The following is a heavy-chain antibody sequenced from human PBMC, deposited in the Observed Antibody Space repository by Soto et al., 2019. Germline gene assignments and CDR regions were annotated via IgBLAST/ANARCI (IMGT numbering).Heavy chain of an antibody. CDR2: ISSSSSYI. CDR3: ARSQDADYYYMDV. V-gene: IGHV3-21*01. Sequence: EVQLVESVGGLVKPGGSLRLSCVVSGFTFSSYSMNWVRQAPGKGLEWVSSISSSSSYIHNADSGKGRFTISRDNAKNSVYLQMTSLTAEDTAVYYCARSQDADYYYMDVWGKGTTVTVSS. CDR1: GFTFSSYS. D-gene: IGHD2-15*01. J-gene: IGHJ6*03.